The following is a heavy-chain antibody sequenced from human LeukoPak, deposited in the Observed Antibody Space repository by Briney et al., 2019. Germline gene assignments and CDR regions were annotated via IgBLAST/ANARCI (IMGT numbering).Heavy chain of an antibody. CDR2: INPNSGGT. CDR3: AREFNNNWPFDY. CDR1: GYTFTGYF. J-gene: IGHJ4*02. V-gene: IGHV1-2*06. Sequence: ASVKVSCKASGYTFTGYFMHRVRQAPGQGLEWMGRINPNSGGTDYAQKFQGRVTMTRDTSINTAYMELSRLRSDDTAVYYCAREFNNNWPFDYWGQGTLVTVSS. D-gene: IGHD1-1*01.